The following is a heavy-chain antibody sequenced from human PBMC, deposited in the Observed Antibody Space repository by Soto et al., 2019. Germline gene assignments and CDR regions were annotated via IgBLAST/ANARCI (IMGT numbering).Heavy chain of an antibody. Sequence: VGSPKIACKGSGYSFSGYWISWVRQMPGKGLEWMGRIDPSDSYTNYSPSFQGHVTISAAKSISTAYLQWSSLKASDTAMYYCARQTYYYDSSANYRYYFDSWGKGTLVTVSS. V-gene: IGHV5-10-1*01. CDR1: GYSFSGYW. CDR3: ARQTYYYDSSANYRYYFDS. D-gene: IGHD3-22*01. CDR2: IDPSDSYT. J-gene: IGHJ4*02.